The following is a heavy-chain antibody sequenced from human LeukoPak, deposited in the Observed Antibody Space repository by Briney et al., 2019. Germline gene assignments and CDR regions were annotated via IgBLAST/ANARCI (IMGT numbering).Heavy chain of an antibody. Sequence: SETLSLTCSVSGGSISSLYWSWIRQPPGEGLEWIGYIYYTGSTNYNPSLKSRATMFVDMSKNQFSLRLSSVTAADTAVYCCARHRAYSSSSPFDYWGQGTLVTVSP. D-gene: IGHD6-6*01. CDR1: GGSISSLY. J-gene: IGHJ4*02. CDR2: IYYTGST. CDR3: ARHRAYSSSSPFDY. V-gene: IGHV4-59*08.